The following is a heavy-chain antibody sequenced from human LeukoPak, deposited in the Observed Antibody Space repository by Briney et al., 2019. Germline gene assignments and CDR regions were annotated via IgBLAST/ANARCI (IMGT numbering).Heavy chain of an antibody. D-gene: IGHD1-26*01. CDR2: INPSAGST. J-gene: IGHJ4*02. V-gene: IGHV1-46*01. CDR1: GYTLISYY. CDR3: ATASSPRGSYSRRREDYFDY. Sequence: ASVKDSCKDSGYTLISYYMHGVRQAPGQGLEWMAIINPSAGSTSSAQSFQGRVTLTRDTSSSTVYMELCSLRFDDAPLYYCATASSPRGSYSRRREDYFDYWGQGTLVTVSS.